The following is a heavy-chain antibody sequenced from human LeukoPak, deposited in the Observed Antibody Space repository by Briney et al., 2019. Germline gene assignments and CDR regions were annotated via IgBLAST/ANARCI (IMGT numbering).Heavy chain of an antibody. CDR1: GFTFSSYA. J-gene: IGHJ4*02. V-gene: IGHV3-7*01. Sequence: HGGSLRLSCAASGFTFSSYAMSWVRQAPGKGLDWVANIKQDGSEKYYLDSVKGRFTISRDNAKNSLYLQMNSLRAEDTAVYFCTREAAAGIDYWGQGTLVTASS. D-gene: IGHD6-13*01. CDR2: IKQDGSEK. CDR3: TREAAAGIDY.